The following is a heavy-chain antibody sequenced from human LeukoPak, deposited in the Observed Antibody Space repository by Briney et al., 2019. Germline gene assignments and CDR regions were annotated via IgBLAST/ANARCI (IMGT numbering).Heavy chain of an antibody. Sequence: GGSLRLSCAASGFTFRSFGMHWVRQAPGKGLEWVAVISYDGSNIEYADSVKGRYTISRDNSNNTLYLQMNSLRAEDTAMYYCASPYGSGSYYNPPPFDYWGQGTLVTVSS. CDR2: ISYDGSNI. D-gene: IGHD3-10*01. V-gene: IGHV3-30*03. CDR3: ASPYGSGSYYNPPPFDY. CDR1: GFTFRSFG. J-gene: IGHJ4*02.